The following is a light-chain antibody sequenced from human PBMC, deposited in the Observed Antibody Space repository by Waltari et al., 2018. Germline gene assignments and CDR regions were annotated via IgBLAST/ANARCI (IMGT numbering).Light chain of an antibody. CDR1: QSVRGGY. CDR3: QQDFNLPFP. Sequence: EIVMTQSPTTVFWSPGDGATLHCRASQSVRGGYLPWYQQKPGQAPRLLIYGTSTRATGIPARFSGSGSETDFTLTISNLQPEDFAVYYCQQDFNLPFPFGPGTKVEIK. J-gene: IGKJ3*01. V-gene: IGKV3D-7*01. CDR2: GTS.